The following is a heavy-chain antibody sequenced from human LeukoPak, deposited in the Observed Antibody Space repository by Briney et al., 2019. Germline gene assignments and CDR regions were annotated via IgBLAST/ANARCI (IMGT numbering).Heavy chain of an antibody. D-gene: IGHD3-3*01. J-gene: IGHJ4*02. CDR2: IYTSGST. V-gene: IGHV4-61*02. CDR3: ARGYYDFWSGFDY. Sequence: NPSETLSPTCTVSGGSISSGSYYWSWIRQPAGKGLEWIGRIYTSGSTNYNPSLKSRVTISVDTSKNQFSLKLSSVTAADTAVYYCARGYYDFWSGFDYWGQGTLVTVSS. CDR1: GGSISSGSYY.